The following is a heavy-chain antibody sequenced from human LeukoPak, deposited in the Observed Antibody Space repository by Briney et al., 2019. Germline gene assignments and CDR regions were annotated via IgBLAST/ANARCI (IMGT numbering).Heavy chain of an antibody. D-gene: IGHD2-21*01. CDR1: GGSISSYY. CDR2: IYYSGST. CDR3: ARSDYCGGDCYVSH. V-gene: IGHV4-59*12. J-gene: IGHJ1*01. Sequence: PSETLSLTCTVSGGSISSYYWSWVRQPPGKGLEWIGYIYYSGSTNYNPSLKSRVTISVDTSKNQFSLRLTSVTAADTAVYYCARSDYCGGDCYVSHWGQGTLVTVSS.